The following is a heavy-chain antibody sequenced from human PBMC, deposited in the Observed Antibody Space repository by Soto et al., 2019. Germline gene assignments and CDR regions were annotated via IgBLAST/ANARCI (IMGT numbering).Heavy chain of an antibody. CDR2: IIPIFGTA. CDR1: GGTFSSYS. J-gene: IGHJ4*02. D-gene: IGHD1-26*01. V-gene: IGHV1-69*01. Sequence: QVQLVQSGAEVKKPGSSVKVSCKASGGTFSSYSITWVRQAPGQGLEWMGEIIPIFGTANYAQKFQGSVTITADESTSTAYTELSSLRSQDTAVYYCARDGGMHSGGIDYWGQGTLVTVSS. CDR3: ARDGGMHSGGIDY.